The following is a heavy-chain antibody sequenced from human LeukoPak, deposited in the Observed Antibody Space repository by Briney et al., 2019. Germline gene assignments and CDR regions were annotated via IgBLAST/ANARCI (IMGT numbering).Heavy chain of an antibody. Sequence: ASVKVSCKASGYTFTGYSMHWVRQAPGQGLEWMGWINPNSGGTNYAQKFQGRVTMTRDTSISTAYMELSRLRSDDTAVYYCARALLRYFDWFQDAFDIWGQGTMVTVSS. V-gene: IGHV1-2*02. CDR2: INPNSGGT. CDR3: ARALLRYFDWFQDAFDI. J-gene: IGHJ3*02. CDR1: GYTFTGYS. D-gene: IGHD3-9*01.